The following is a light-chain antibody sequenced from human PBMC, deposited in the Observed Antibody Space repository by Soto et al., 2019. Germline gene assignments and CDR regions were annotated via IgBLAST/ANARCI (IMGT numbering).Light chain of an antibody. CDR1: QGIRNY. V-gene: IGKV1-9*01. CDR2: IAS. Sequence: DSQFTQAPSFLSASVGDRVTITCRASQGIRNYLAWYQQKPGRAPKLLIYIASTLQSGVPSRFSGSYSGTEFTLTITSLQPEDFATYYCQQVNSYPITFGQGRRLENK. CDR3: QQVNSYPIT. J-gene: IGKJ5*01.